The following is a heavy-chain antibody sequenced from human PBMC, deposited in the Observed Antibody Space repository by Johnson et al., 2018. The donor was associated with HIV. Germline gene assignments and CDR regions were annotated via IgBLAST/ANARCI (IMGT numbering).Heavy chain of an antibody. CDR1: GFTFCTYG. CDR3: ASTHSGSYYSAFDI. D-gene: IGHD1-26*01. J-gene: IGHJ3*02. V-gene: IGHV3-30*02. CDR2: IRYDGSNT. Sequence: QVQLVESGGGVVQPGGSLRLSCAASGFTFCTYGMHWVRQAPGKGLEWVAFIRYDGSNTYYADSVKGRFTISRDNSKNTLYLQMNSLRPEDTAVYYCASTHSGSYYSAFDIWGQGAMVTVSS.